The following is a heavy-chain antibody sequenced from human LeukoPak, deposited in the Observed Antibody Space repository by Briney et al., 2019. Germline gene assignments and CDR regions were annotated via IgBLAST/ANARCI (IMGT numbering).Heavy chain of an antibody. CDR3: ARAVGYSSSNNWFDP. J-gene: IGHJ5*02. CDR1: GGSISSYY. CDR2: IYYSGST. D-gene: IGHD6-13*01. Sequence: SETPSLTCTVSGGSISSYYWSWIRQPPGKGLEWIGYIYYSGSTNYNPSLKSRVTISVDTSKNQFSLKLSSVTAADTAVYYCARAVGYSSSNNWFDPWGQGTLVTVSS. V-gene: IGHV4-59*01.